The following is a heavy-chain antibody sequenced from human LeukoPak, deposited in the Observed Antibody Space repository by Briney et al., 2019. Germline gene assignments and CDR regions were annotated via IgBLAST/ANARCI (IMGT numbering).Heavy chain of an antibody. D-gene: IGHD3-22*01. CDR2: ISSSSSTI. Sequence: GGSLRLSCAASGFTFSSYSMNWVRQAPGKGLEWVSYISSSSSTIYYADSVKGRFTISRDNAKNSLYLQMNSLRAEDTAVYYCARDGDYYDSSGYYHYFDYWGQGTLVNVVS. V-gene: IGHV3-48*01. CDR1: GFTFSSYS. CDR3: ARDGDYYDSSGYYHYFDY. J-gene: IGHJ4*02.